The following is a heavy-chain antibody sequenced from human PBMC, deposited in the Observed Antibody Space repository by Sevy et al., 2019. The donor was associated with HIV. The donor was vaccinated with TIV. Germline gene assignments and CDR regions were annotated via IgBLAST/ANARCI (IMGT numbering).Heavy chain of an antibody. D-gene: IGHD3-22*01. V-gene: IGHV4-34*01. Sequence: ETLSLTCAVYNGSFSGYYWTWIRQTPAEGLEWIGEINHSGVTNYNPSLKSRVTISKDTSKNQFSLKVTSLNAADTAVYYCARRAPYYYDNTNKDLLSYYLDFWGRGTPVTVSS. CDR1: NGSFSGYY. CDR2: INHSGVT. J-gene: IGHJ4*01. CDR3: ARRAPYYYDNTNKDLLSYYLDF.